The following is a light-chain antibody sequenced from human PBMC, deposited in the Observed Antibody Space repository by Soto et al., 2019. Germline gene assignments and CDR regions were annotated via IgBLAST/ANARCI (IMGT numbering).Light chain of an antibody. CDR2: DAS. CDR1: QGVSNY. J-gene: IGKJ4*01. Sequence: DIQMTQSPSSLSASVRDRVTITCQASQGVSNYLNWYQQKPRKAPKLLIYDASNLETGVPSRFSGSGSGTDFTFTISSLQPEDIATYYCQQYDNLPSLTFGGGTKVEIK. CDR3: QQYDNLPSLT. V-gene: IGKV1-33*01.